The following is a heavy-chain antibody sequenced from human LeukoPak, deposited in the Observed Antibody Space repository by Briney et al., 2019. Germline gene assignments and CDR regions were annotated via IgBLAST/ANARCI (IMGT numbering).Heavy chain of an antibody. V-gene: IGHV1-69*01. CDR1: GGTFSSYA. J-gene: IGHJ4*02. D-gene: IGHD3-22*01. CDR3: ARRDYYDSSGYYSLGY. CDR2: IIPIFGTA. Sequence: GASVTVSCKASGGTFSSYAISWVRQAPGQGLEWMGGIIPIFGTANYAQKFQGRVTITADESTSTAYMELSSLRSEDTAVYYCARRDYYDSSGYYSLGYWGQGTLVTVSS.